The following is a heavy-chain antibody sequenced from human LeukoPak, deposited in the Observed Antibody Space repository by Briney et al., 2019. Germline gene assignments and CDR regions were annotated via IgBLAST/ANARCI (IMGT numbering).Heavy chain of an antibody. CDR2: INSGGST. CDR3: ARQFMGYSSSWYHFDY. V-gene: IGHV3-53*01. CDR1: GFTVSSNY. J-gene: IGHJ4*02. D-gene: IGHD6-13*01. Sequence: GGSLRLSCAASGFTVSSNYMSWVRQAPGKGLEWVSVINSGGSTYYADSVKGRFTISRDNSKNTLYLQMNSLRAEDTAVYYCARQFMGYSSSWYHFDYWGQGTLVTVSS.